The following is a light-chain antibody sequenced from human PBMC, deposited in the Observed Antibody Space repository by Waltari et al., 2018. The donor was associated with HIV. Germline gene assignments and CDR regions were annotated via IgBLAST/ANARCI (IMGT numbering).Light chain of an antibody. CDR2: DVT. Sequence: QSALSQTASASGSPGQLITISCTGTNSDVGGYNFVFWCQHHPRKAPKLIIYDVTHRPSVVSSRLSGSKYGNAASLTIAGLQAEDQADYFCSLYTRSSTHDIFEPETKVTVL. J-gene: IGLJ1*01. V-gene: IGLV2-14*03. CDR3: SLYTRSSTHDI. CDR1: NSDVGGYNF.